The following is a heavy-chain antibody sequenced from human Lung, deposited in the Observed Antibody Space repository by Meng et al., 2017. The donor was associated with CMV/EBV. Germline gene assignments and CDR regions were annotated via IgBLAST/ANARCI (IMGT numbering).Heavy chain of an antibody. CDR3: ARTRYDSSGYDAYYYYAMDV. V-gene: IGHV1-69*05. CDR2: IIPIFGTA. J-gene: IGHJ6*02. CDR1: GGHFGTYA. D-gene: IGHD3-22*01. Sequence: SXXVSXKASGGHFGTYAISWVRQAPGQGLEWMGGIIPIFGTASFAQKFQGRVTITTDESTAYMELSSLRSEDAAVYYCARTRYDSSGYDAYYYYAMDVWXQGTTVTVSS.